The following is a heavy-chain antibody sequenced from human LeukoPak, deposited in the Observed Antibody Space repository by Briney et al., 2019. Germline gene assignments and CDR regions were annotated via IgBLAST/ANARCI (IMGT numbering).Heavy chain of an antibody. V-gene: IGHV3-21*01. J-gene: IGHJ1*01. Sequence: GGSLRLSCAASGFTFSSYSMNWVRQAPGKGLEWVSSISSNSAYIYSADSVKGRFTTSRDNAKNSLYLQMNSLSAEDTAVYYCATPAAGPRAEYSQHWGQGTLVTVSS. CDR1: GFTFSSYS. D-gene: IGHD6-13*01. CDR3: ATPAAGPRAEYSQH. CDR2: ISSNSAYI.